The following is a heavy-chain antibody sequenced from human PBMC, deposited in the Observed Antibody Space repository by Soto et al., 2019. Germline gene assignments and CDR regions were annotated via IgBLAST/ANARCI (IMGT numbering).Heavy chain of an antibody. V-gene: IGHV1-18*01. CDR3: ARARVTMVRGVFTPVDYYFDY. CDR1: GYTFTSYG. J-gene: IGHJ4*02. CDR2: ISAYNGNT. Sequence: GASVKVSCKASGYTFTSYGISWVRQAPGQGLEWMGWISAYNGNTNYAQKLQGRVTMTTDTSTSTANMELRSLRSDDTAVYYCARARVTMVRGVFTPVDYYFDYWGRETLVTVSS. D-gene: IGHD3-10*01.